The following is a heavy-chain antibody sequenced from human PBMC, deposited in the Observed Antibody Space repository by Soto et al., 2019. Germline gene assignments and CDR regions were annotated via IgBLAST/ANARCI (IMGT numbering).Heavy chain of an antibody. D-gene: IGHD1-1*01. V-gene: IGHV3-30*18. Sequence: QEQLVESGGGVVQPGRSLRLSCAASGFIFANYGMHWVRQAPGKGLEWLALITYEGSNKYYADAVKGRVTISRDNAKNMVSLQMDSLRAEDKAVYYCAKARGANNWANYYGLDVWGQGNTVTVSS. CDR2: ITYEGSNK. CDR3: AKARGANNWANYYGLDV. J-gene: IGHJ6*02. CDR1: GFIFANYG.